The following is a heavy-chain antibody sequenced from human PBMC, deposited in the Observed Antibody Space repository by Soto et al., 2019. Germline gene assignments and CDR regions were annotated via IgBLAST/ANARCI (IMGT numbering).Heavy chain of an antibody. CDR1: GFTFSSYA. V-gene: IGHV3-23*01. CDR2: ISGSGGST. CDR3: AKDRCSGGSCYSAFDY. Sequence: GGSLRLSCAASGFTFSSYAMSWVRQAPGKGLEWVSAISGSGGSTYYADSVKGRFTISRDNSKNTQYLQMNSLRAEDTAVYYCAKDRCSGGSCYSAFDYWGQGTLVTVSS. J-gene: IGHJ4*02. D-gene: IGHD2-15*01.